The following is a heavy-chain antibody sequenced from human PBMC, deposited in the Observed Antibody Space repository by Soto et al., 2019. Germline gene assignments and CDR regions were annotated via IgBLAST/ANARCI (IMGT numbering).Heavy chain of an antibody. CDR1: GYTLTSNG. J-gene: IGHJ4*02. CDR2: MNPNSGNT. CDR3: ARRTYSSSSGRPFDY. D-gene: IGHD6-6*01. V-gene: IGHV1-8*01. Sequence: GLSVKVTCKASGYTLTSNGINWVLQATGQGLEWMGWMNPNSGNTGYAQKFQGRVTITADESTSTAYMELSSLRSEDTAVYYCARRTYSSSSGRPFDYWGQGTLVTVS.